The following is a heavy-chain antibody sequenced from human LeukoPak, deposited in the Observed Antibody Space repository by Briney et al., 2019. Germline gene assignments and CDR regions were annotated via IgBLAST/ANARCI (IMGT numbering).Heavy chain of an antibody. Sequence: GGSLRLSCAASGFTFSSHWMHWVRQGTGKGLVWVSRIKIDGSSTSYADSVKGRFTISRDNAKNTLYLQMNSLRAEDSAVYYCARETASTGIYFDYWGQGTLVTVSS. CDR3: ARETASTGIYFDY. V-gene: IGHV3-74*01. CDR1: GFTFSSHW. D-gene: IGHD6-13*01. J-gene: IGHJ4*02. CDR2: IKIDGSST.